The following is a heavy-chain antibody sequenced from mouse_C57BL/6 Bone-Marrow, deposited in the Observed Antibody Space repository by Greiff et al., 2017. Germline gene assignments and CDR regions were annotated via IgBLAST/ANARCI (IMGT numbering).Heavy chain of an antibody. CDR1: GFTFSSYT. CDR3: AREGGCYGWFAY. D-gene: IGHD1-1*02. J-gene: IGHJ3*01. CDR2: ISGGGGNT. V-gene: IGHV5-9*04. Sequence: EVQLVESGGGLVKPGGSLKLSCAASGFTFSSYTMSWVRQTPGKRLEWVATISGGGGNTYYPDRVKGRFTISGDKAKNTLYLQLSSLRSEDTAVYYGAREGGCYGWFAYWGQGTLVTVSA.